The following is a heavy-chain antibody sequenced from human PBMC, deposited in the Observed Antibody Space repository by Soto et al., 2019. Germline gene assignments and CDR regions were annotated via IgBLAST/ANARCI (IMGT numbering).Heavy chain of an antibody. CDR1: GFTFSSYA. CDR3: AKDVRRSGSYYFEY. D-gene: IGHD1-26*01. Sequence: EVQLLESGGGLVQPGGSLRLSCVASGFTFSSYAMTWVRQAPGKGLEWVSPISNSGGSTYYADSVKGRFTISRDNSKNTLYLQMNSLRAEDTAVYYCAKDVRRSGSYYFEYWGQVTLVTVSS. V-gene: IGHV3-23*01. CDR2: ISNSGGST. J-gene: IGHJ4*02.